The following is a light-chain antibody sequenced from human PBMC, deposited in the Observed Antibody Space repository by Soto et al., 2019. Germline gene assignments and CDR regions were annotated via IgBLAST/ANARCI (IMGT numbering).Light chain of an antibody. CDR2: DAS. CDR3: QQYGGSQIT. V-gene: IGKV3D-20*01. CDR1: QSVSGNH. Sequence: EIVLTQSPVTLSLSPGDTATLSCGASQSVSGNHLAWYQQKPGLPPRLLIYDASSRSTGIPVRFSGSGSGADFTLIISRLEPEDFAVYYCQQYGGSQITFGQGTRLEIK. J-gene: IGKJ5*01.